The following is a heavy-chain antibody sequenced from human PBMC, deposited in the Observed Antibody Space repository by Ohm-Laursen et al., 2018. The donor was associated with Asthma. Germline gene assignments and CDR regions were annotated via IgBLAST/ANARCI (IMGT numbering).Heavy chain of an antibody. D-gene: IGHD5-18*01. J-gene: IGHJ4*02. CDR3: AKVLAPGYSYGSFDFDY. Sequence: SLRLSCAASGFTFSDYYMSWIRQAPGKGLEWVSYISSSGSTIYYADSVKGRFTISRDNAKNSLYLQMNSLRAEDTAVYYCAKVLAPGYSYGSFDFDYWGQGTPVTVSS. V-gene: IGHV3-11*01. CDR1: GFTFSDYY. CDR2: ISSSGSTI.